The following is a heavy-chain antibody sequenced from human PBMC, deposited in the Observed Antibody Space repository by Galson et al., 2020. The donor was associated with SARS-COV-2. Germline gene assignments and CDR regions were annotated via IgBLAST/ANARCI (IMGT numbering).Heavy chain of an antibody. D-gene: IGHD3-9*01. CDR1: GFTFSSYA. CDR2: ISYDGSNK. V-gene: IGHV3-30*04. J-gene: IGHJ6*02. Sequence: SLKISCAASGFTFSSYAMHWVRQAPGKGLEWVAVISYDGSNKYYEDSVKGRFTISRDNSKNTLYLQMNSLRAEDTAVYYCARDDHYYDILSGYDPDSNYYYCVGMGVLGQGTAVTVAS. CDR3: ARDDHYYDILSGYDPDSNYYYCVGMGV.